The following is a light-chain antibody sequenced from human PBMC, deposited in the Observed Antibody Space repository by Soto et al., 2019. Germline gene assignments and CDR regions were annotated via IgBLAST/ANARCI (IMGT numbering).Light chain of an antibody. J-gene: IGLJ3*02. CDR1: GSNIGGHY. V-gene: IGLV1-47*01. CDR3: ASWDGSLSGGV. Sequence: QSVLTQPPSASGTPGQRVTISCSGSGSNIGGHYVYWYQQLPGTAPKLLVYRNNQRPSGVPDRFSGSKSGPSASLAISGLRSEDEADYYCASWDGSLSGGVFGGGTKVTVL. CDR2: RNN.